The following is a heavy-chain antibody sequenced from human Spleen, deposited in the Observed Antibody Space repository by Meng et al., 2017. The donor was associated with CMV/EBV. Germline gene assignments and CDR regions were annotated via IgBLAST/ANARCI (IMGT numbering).Heavy chain of an antibody. Sequence: SETLSLTCTVSGGSISSYYWSWIRQPPGKGLEWIGYIYYSGSTNYNPSLKSRVTISVDTSKNQFSLKLSSVTAADTAVYYCARALYDFWSGYYEYYYYYGMDVWGQGTTVTVS. V-gene: IGHV4-59*01. CDR2: IYYSGST. CDR1: GGSISSYY. D-gene: IGHD3-3*01. CDR3: ARALYDFWSGYYEYYYYYGMDV. J-gene: IGHJ6*02.